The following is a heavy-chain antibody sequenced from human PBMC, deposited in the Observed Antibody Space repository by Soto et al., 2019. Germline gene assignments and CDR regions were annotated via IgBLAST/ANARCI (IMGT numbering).Heavy chain of an antibody. J-gene: IGHJ4*02. CDR2: ISGNGYSI. D-gene: IGHD2-15*01. CDR1: GFTFSSYA. Sequence: EVQLLESGGGLVQPGGSLRLSCAASGFTFSSYAMSWVRQDPGKGLEWVSGISGNGYSIYYADSVKGRFTISRDNSKNTLFLQMNSLRAEDTAVYYCAKSVSPSGGARDYWGQGTLVTVSS. CDR3: AKSVSPSGGARDY. V-gene: IGHV3-23*01.